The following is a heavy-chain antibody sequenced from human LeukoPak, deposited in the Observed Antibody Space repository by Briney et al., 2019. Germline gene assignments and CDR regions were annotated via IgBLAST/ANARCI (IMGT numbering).Heavy chain of an antibody. Sequence: ASVKVSCKASRYTFTGYYMHWVRQAPGQGLEWMGWINPNSGGTNYAQKFQGRVTMTRDTSISTAYMELSRLTSDDTAVYYCASLAGGNSESSDAFDIWGQGTMVTVSS. CDR1: RYTFTGYY. D-gene: IGHD4-23*01. J-gene: IGHJ3*02. CDR2: INPNSGGT. V-gene: IGHV1-2*02. CDR3: ASLAGGNSESSDAFDI.